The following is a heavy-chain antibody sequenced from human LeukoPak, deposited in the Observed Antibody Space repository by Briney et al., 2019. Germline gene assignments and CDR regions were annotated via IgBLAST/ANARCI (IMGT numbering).Heavy chain of an antibody. J-gene: IGHJ4*02. CDR2: INPNSGGT. D-gene: IGHD2-15*01. Sequence: ASVKVSCKASGYTFTGYYMHWVRQAPGQGLEWMGWINPNSGGTNYAQKFQGRVTMTRDTSISTAYMELSRLRSDDTAVYYCARSQHCSGGSCYRFVFDYWGQGTLVTVSS. CDR3: ARSQHCSGGSCYRFVFDY. CDR1: GYTFTGYY. V-gene: IGHV1-2*02.